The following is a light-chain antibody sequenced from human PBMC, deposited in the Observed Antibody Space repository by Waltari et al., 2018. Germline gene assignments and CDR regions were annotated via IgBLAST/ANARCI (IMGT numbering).Light chain of an antibody. V-gene: IGLV2-14*03. CDR1: SSDVGGYNY. Sequence: QSALTQPASVSGSPGQSITFSCTGDSSDVGGYNYVSWYQQQPGKAPRLMIYDFSIRPSGVSNRFSGSKSGNTASLTISGLQAEDEADYYCSSYSRTSTLVVFGGGTKLAVL. J-gene: IGLJ2*01. CDR2: DFS. CDR3: SSYSRTSTLVV.